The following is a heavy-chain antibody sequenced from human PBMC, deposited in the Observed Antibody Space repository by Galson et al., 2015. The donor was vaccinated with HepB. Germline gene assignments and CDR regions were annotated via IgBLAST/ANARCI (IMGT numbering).Heavy chain of an antibody. D-gene: IGHD1-26*01. Sequence: SLRLSCAASGFTFSNAWMSWVRQAPGKGLEWVGRIKSKTDGGTTDYAAPVKGRFTISRDDSKNTLYLQMNSLKTEDTAVYYCTTDLGLLGATVHYYYGMDVWGQGATVTVSS. V-gene: IGHV3-15*01. CDR3: TTDLGLLGATVHYYYGMDV. CDR1: GFTFSNAW. CDR2: IKSKTDGGTT. J-gene: IGHJ6*02.